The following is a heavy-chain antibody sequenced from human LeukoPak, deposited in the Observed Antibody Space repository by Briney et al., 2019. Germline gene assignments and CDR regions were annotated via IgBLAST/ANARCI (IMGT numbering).Heavy chain of an antibody. J-gene: IGHJ4*02. CDR3: ARALAVVVPAAMAY. CDR1: GYTFTSYG. Sequence: ASVKVSCKASGYTFTSYGISWVRQAPGQGLEWMGWISAYNGNTNYAQKLQGRVTMTTDTSTSTAYMELRSLRSDDTAVYFCARALAVVVPAAMAYWGQGTLVTVSS. V-gene: IGHV1-18*01. D-gene: IGHD2-2*01. CDR2: ISAYNGNT.